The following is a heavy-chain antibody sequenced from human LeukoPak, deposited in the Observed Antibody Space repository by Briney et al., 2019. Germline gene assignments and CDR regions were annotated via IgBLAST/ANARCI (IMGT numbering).Heavy chain of an antibody. CDR2: IYHTGST. D-gene: IGHD3-3*01. V-gene: IGHV4-38-2*02. J-gene: IGHJ4*02. Sequence: SETLSLTCNVSYSSSTCGHFYVWIRQPPGKGLEWIGSIYHTGSTYYSPSLKSRVTISRDTSKNQFSLRLTSVTAADTAVYYCATSRPYDFWSGYTLDYWGQGTLVTVSS. CDR3: ATSRPYDFWSGYTLDY. CDR1: YSSSTCGHF.